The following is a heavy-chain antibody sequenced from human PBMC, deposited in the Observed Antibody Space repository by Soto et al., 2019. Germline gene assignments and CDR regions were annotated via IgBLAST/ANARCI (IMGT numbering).Heavy chain of an antibody. J-gene: IGHJ4*02. CDR3: AREGNLGRWIQPLDS. Sequence: SETLSLTCTVSGGSISSYYWSWIRQPPGRGLEWIGYIYYSGSTNYNPSLKSRVTISVDTSKNQFSLKLISVTTADTAVYFCAREGNLGRWIQPLDSWGQGTLVTVSS. CDR2: IYYSGST. V-gene: IGHV4-59*01. CDR1: GGSISSYY. D-gene: IGHD2-2*03.